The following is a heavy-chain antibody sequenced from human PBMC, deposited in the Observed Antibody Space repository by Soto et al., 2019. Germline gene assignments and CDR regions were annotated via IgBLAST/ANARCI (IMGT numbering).Heavy chain of an antibody. Sequence: DSVKVSFKASGYPFTGYYMHLVRQAPGQGLEWMGWINPNSGGTNYAQKFHGRVTMTRDTSISTAYMELSRLRSYDTAVYYCAREGSGSYVHYWGQGTLVTVSS. CDR1: GYPFTGYY. CDR3: AREGSGSYVHY. J-gene: IGHJ4*02. D-gene: IGHD1-26*01. V-gene: IGHV1-2*02. CDR2: INPNSGGT.